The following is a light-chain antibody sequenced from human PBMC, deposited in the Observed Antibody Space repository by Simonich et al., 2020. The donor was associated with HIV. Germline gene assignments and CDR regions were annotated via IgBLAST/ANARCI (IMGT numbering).Light chain of an antibody. CDR2: WAS. CDR3: QQYNSYPLT. V-gene: IGKV4-1*01. Sequence: DIVMTQSPDSLAVSLGERATINCKSSQSVLYSSNNKNYLAWFQQKPGQPPKLLIYWASTRESGVPDRFSGSGSGTEFTLTISSLQPDDFATYYCQQYNSYPLTFGGGTKVEIK. CDR1: QSVLYSSNNKNY. J-gene: IGKJ4*01.